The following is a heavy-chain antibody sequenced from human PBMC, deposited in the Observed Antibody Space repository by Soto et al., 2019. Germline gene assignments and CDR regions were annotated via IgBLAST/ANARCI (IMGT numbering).Heavy chain of an antibody. V-gene: IGHV3-21*06. CDR3: ARGAALAGKLDL. J-gene: IGHJ4*02. D-gene: IGHD6-19*01. Sequence: EVQLVESGGGLVKPGGSVRLSCEASGFTFTSDSMTWVRQAPGKGLEWVSSISSHGRDIFYADSVKGRFTISRDNGKDSLHLQMNSLTGEDSAVYYCARGAALAGKLDLWGQGTLVTVSS. CDR1: GFTFTSDS. CDR2: ISSHGRDI.